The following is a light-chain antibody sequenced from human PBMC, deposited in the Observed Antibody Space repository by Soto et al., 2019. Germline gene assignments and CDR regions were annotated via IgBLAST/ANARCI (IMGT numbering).Light chain of an antibody. Sequence: EIVMTQSPATLSGSPGERVTLSCRASQSVSSNLAWYQQKPGQAPRLLIYGASTRATGIPARFSGSGSGTEFTRTISSLQSEDFAVYYCQQYGRTFGQGTKVDIK. CDR2: GAS. CDR3: QQYGRT. V-gene: IGKV3-15*01. CDR1: QSVSSN. J-gene: IGKJ2*01.